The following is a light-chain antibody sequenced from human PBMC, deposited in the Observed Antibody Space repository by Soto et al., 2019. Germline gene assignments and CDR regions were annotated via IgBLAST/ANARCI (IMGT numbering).Light chain of an antibody. CDR3: CSYTSGSIVV. Sequence: QSALTQPASVSGSPGQSITISCTGTSSDIGSYNYVSWYQHHPGKAPKLMISEVSNRPSGVSNRFSGSKSGNTASLTISGLQAEDEADYYCCSYTSGSIVVFGGGTQLTVL. CDR1: SSDIGSYNY. J-gene: IGLJ2*01. V-gene: IGLV2-14*01. CDR2: EVS.